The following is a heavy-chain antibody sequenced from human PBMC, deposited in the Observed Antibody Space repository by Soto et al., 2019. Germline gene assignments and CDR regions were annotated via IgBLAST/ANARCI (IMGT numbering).Heavy chain of an antibody. CDR3: ARGGGSCSRTSCSYPYYYGMDV. D-gene: IGHD2-2*01. CDR1: AGSISSGGYS. J-gene: IGHJ6*02. V-gene: IGHV4-30-2*01. CDR2: ISHSGST. Sequence: PSETLSLTCAVSAGSISSGGYSWTWIRQPPGKGLEWIGYISHSGSTYYNPSLKGRVTISVDRSKNQFSLKLSSVTAADTAVYYCARGGGSCSRTSCSYPYYYGMDVWGQGTTVTVPS.